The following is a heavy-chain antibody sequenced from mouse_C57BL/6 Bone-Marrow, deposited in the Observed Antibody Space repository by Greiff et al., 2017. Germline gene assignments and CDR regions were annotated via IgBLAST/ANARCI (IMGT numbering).Heavy chain of an antibody. D-gene: IGHD1-1*01. V-gene: IGHV1-80*01. CDR2: IYPGDGDT. J-gene: IGHJ2*01. Sequence: VKLQQSGAELVKPGASVKISCKASGYAFSSYWMNWVKQRPGKGLEWIGQIYPGDGDTNYNGKFKGKATLTAHKSSSTAYMQLSILTSEDSAVYFGARYSSYDFDYWGQGTTLTVSS. CDR3: ARYSSYDFDY. CDR1: GYAFSSYW.